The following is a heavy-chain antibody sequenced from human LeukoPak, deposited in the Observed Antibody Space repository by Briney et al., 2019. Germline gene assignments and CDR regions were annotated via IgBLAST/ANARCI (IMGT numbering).Heavy chain of an antibody. CDR2: INHSGST. Sequence: SETLSLTCAVYGGSFSGYYWSWIRQPPGKGLEWIGEINHSGSTNYNPSLKSRVTISVDTSKNQFSLKLSSVTAADTAVYYCARGTSYCSGGSCYGGYYYYYMDVWGKGTTVTVSS. CDR3: ARGTSYCSGGSCYGGYYYYYMDV. V-gene: IGHV4-34*01. J-gene: IGHJ6*03. CDR1: GGSFSGYY. D-gene: IGHD2-15*01.